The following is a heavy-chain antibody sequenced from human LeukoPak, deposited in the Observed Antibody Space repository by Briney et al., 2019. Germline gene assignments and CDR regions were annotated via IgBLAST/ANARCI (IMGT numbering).Heavy chain of an antibody. CDR3: ARHEDRNWYFDH. D-gene: IGHD1-1*01. J-gene: IGHJ4*02. V-gene: IGHV4-39*01. CDR1: GGSISSSNYC. Sequence: SETLSLTCTVSGGSISSSNYCWGWIRQPPGKGLEWIGSICYSGSTYYNPSLKSRGTLSVDTPKNQFSLKLSSVTAPDTAVYYCARHEDRNWYFDHWGQGTLVTVSS. CDR2: ICYSGST.